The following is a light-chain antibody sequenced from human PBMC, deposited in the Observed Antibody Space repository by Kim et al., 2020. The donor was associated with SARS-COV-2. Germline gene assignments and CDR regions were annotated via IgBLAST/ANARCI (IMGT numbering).Light chain of an antibody. CDR3: QQYYNWPGT. CDR1: QSVSSN. Sequence: VSPRESTPLSGRSKQSVSSNLAWYQQNPGQAPRLLIYGASTRATGIPARFSGSGSGTEFTLTISSLQSEDFAVYYCQQYYNWPGTFGQGTKVDIK. CDR2: GAS. V-gene: IGKV3-15*01. J-gene: IGKJ1*01.